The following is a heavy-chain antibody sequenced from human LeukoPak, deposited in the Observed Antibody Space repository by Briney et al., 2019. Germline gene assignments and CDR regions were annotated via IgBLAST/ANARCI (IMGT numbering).Heavy chain of an antibody. V-gene: IGHV4-59*01. CDR3: AREGLDYGATLNWFDP. CDR1: GGYISDYY. Sequence: SETLSLTCTVSGGYISDYYWSWIRQAPGKGLECVGNIHYSGSTNYNPALESRVTITVDTSKNQFSLELSSVTAADTAVYYCAREGLDYGATLNWFDPWGQGTLVTVSS. CDR2: IHYSGST. J-gene: IGHJ5*02. D-gene: IGHD4/OR15-4a*01.